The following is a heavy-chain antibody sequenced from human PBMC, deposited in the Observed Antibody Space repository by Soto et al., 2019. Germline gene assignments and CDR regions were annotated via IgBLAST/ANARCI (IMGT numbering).Heavy chain of an antibody. Sequence: QITLKESGPTLVKPTQTLTLTCTFSGFSLNTNGVGVGWIRQPPGKALEWLALIYWDDDKRYSPSLKNRLTITKDTSKNQVVLTMTNMDPVDTATYYCAHSPSNAYVAYWGQGTLVTVSS. V-gene: IGHV2-5*02. J-gene: IGHJ4*02. CDR1: GFSLNTNGVG. CDR3: AHSPSNAYVAY. CDR2: IYWDDDK. D-gene: IGHD2-8*01.